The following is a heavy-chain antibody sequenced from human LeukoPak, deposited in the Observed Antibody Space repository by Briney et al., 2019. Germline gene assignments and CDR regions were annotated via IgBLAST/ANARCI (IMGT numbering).Heavy chain of an antibody. J-gene: IGHJ4*02. CDR1: GFTFSSYW. D-gene: IGHD2-8*01. Sequence: PGGSLRLSCAASGFTFSSYWIYWVRQSPGKGLVWVSRINSDGSSTTYADSVKGRFTISRDNAKNSLYLQMNSLRAEDTAVYYCARAYCINGVCFNYFDYWGQGTLVTVSS. V-gene: IGHV3-74*01. CDR2: INSDGSST. CDR3: ARAYCINGVCFNYFDY.